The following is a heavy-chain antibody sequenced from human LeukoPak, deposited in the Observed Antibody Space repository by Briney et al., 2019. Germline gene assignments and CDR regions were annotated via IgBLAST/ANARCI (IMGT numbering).Heavy chain of an antibody. D-gene: IGHD6-6*01. V-gene: IGHV3-53*01. CDR2: IYSGGST. J-gene: IGHJ4*02. Sequence: GGSLRLSCAASGFTFDDYAIVWVRQAPGKGLEWVSVIYSGGSTYYADSVKGRFTISRDNSKNTLYLQMNSLRAEDTAVYYCARTGRQLVGLFDYWGQGTLVTVSS. CDR1: GFTFDDYA. CDR3: ARTGRQLVGLFDY.